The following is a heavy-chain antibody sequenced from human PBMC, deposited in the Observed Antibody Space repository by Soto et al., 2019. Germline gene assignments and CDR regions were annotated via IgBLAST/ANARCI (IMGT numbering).Heavy chain of an antibody. V-gene: IGHV3-33*01. D-gene: IGHD6-13*01. CDR3: ARYSIAAAGTFDY. Sequence: QVQLVESGGGVVQPGRSLRLSCAASGFTFSSYGMHWVRQAPGKGLEWVAVIWYDGSNKYYADSVKGRFTISRDNSENTLYLQMNSLRAEDTAVYYCARYSIAAAGTFDYWGQGTLVTVSS. J-gene: IGHJ4*02. CDR1: GFTFSSYG. CDR2: IWYDGSNK.